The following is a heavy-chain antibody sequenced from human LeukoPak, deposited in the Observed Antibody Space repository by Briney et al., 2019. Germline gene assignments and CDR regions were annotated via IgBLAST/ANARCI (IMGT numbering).Heavy chain of an antibody. CDR3: ATEAIVVVTARHYWYFDL. J-gene: IGHJ2*01. V-gene: IGHV1-69*04. D-gene: IGHD2-21*02. CDR1: GGTFSSYA. CDR2: IIPILGIP. Sequence: SVKVSCKASGGTFSSYAISWVRQAPGQGLEWMGRIIPILGIPNYAQKFQGRVTITADKSTTTAYMELSSLRSEDTAVYYCATEAIVVVTARHYWYFDLWGRGTLVTVSS.